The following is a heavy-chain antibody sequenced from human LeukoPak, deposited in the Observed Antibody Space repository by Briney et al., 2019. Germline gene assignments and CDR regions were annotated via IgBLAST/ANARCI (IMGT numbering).Heavy chain of an antibody. Sequence: PGGSLRLSCAASGFTVSNSYMTWVRQAPGRGPEWVSTIYGGGNTYYAGSVKGRFTISRDSSKNILYLQMNSLRAEDTAVYYCARAVSNDYAAYWGQGALVTVSS. CDR1: GFTVSNSY. D-gene: IGHD4-17*01. CDR2: IYGGGNT. CDR3: ARAVSNDYAAY. V-gene: IGHV3-53*01. J-gene: IGHJ4*02.